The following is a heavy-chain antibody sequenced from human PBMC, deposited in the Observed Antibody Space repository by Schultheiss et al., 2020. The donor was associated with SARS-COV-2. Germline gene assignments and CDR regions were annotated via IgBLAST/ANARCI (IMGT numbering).Heavy chain of an antibody. J-gene: IGHJ4*02. D-gene: IGHD6-19*01. Sequence: SQTLSLTCAVYGGSFSDYYWSWIRQHPGKGLEWIGYIYYSGSTNYNPSLKSRVTISVDTSKNQFSLKLSSVTAADTAVYYCARHKEQWLVRGDFDYWGQGTLVTVSS. V-gene: IGHV4-34*01. CDR2: IYYSGST. CDR1: GGSFSDYY. CDR3: ARHKEQWLVRGDFDY.